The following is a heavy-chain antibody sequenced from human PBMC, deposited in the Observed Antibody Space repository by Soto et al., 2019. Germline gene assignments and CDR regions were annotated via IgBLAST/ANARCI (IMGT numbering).Heavy chain of an antibody. J-gene: IGHJ6*02. CDR1: GFTFGDYA. Sequence: LRLSCTAPGFTFGDYAMSWVRQAPGKGLEWVGFIRSKAYGGTTEYAASVKGRFTISRDDSKSIAYLQMNSLKTEDTAVYYCTRDSAEGTLTYYDFWSGYKEWYYYYGMDVWGQGTTVTVSS. CDR2: IRSKAYGGTT. V-gene: IGHV3-49*04. CDR3: TRDSAEGTLTYYDFWSGYKEWYYYYGMDV. D-gene: IGHD3-3*01.